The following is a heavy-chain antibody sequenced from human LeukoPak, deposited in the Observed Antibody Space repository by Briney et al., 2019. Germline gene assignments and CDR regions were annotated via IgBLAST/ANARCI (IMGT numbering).Heavy chain of an antibody. CDR3: AGGPFKNYYDRY. CDR2: ISSSSSYI. V-gene: IGHV3-21*01. J-gene: IGHJ4*02. D-gene: IGHD3-22*01. Sequence: TPGGSLRLSCAASGFTFSSYSMNWVRQAPGKGLEWVSSISSSSSYIYYADSVKGRFTISRDNAKNSLYLQMNSLRAEDTAVYYCAGGPFKNYYDRYWGQGTLVTVSS. CDR1: GFTFSSYS.